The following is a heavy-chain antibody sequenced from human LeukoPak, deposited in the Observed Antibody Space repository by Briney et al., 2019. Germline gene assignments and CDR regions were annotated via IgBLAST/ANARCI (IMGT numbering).Heavy chain of an antibody. CDR2: IYSGGSA. J-gene: IGHJ3*01. CDR3: ASQRRVELGFAFNL. V-gene: IGHV3-66*04. D-gene: IGHD1-26*01. Sequence: GSLRLSCAASGFTVSSNYMNWVRQAPGKGLEWVSVIYSGGSAYYADSVNGRFTISRDNSKNTLYLQMSSLRADDTAVYYCASQRRVELGFAFNLWGEGTMVTVSS. CDR1: GFTVSSNY.